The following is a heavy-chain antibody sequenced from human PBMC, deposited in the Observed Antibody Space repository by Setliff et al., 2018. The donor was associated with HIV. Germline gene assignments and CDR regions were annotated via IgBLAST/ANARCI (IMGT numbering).Heavy chain of an antibody. CDR3: ATDNREGVGTPYYFDY. D-gene: IGHD1-26*01. V-gene: IGHV1-24*01. CDR1: GYTLTKLS. CDR2: FDPELGET. Sequence: ASVKVSCKVSGYTLTKLSMHWVRQAPEKGLEWMGGFDPELGETFFAQNFRGRLTMTQDTPTDTAYMELTSLRSDDTAMYYCATDNREGVGTPYYFDYWGQGTQVTVSS. J-gene: IGHJ4*02.